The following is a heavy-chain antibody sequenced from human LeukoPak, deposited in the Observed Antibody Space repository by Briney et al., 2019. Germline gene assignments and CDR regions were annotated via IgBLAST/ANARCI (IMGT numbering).Heavy chain of an antibody. CDR2: ISSGSTYI. V-gene: IGHV3-21*01. CDR1: GFTFSAYT. D-gene: IGHD6-19*01. J-gene: IGHJ4*02. CDR3: ARDNCGWYDY. Sequence: GGSLRLSCAASGFTFSAYTIKWVRQAPGKGGEWGTSISSGSTYIHYADSVRGRFTITRENAKNSLYLQMNSLRAEDTAVYYCARDNCGWYDYWGQGTLVTVSS.